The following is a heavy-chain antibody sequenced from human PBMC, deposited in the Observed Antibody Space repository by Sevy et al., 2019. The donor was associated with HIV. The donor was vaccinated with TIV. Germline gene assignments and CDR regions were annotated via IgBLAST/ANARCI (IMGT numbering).Heavy chain of an antibody. J-gene: IGHJ4*02. CDR2: INHSGNT. CDR3: AGWRGTRVTMMVVVVTGYFYY. CDR1: GGSFSDYS. D-gene: IGHD3-22*01. V-gene: IGHV4-34*01. Sequence: SETLSLTCAVYGGSFSDYSWNWIRQPPGKGLEWIGEINHSGNTNYNPSLKSRVTISIDASKNEVSLKVPSVTAADTAVYYCAGWRGTRVTMMVVVVTGYFYYWGQGTPVTVSS.